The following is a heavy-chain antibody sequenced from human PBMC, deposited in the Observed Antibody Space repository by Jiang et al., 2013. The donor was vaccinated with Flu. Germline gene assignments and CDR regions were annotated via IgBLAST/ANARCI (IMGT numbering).Heavy chain of an antibody. J-gene: IGHJ4*02. CDR2: K. D-gene: IGHD3-22*01. Sequence: KYYADSVKGRFTISRDNSKNTLYLQMNSLRAEDTAVYYCARETYYYDSSGYGFDYWGQGTLVTVSS. V-gene: IGHV3-33*01. CDR3: ARETYYYDSSGYGFDY.